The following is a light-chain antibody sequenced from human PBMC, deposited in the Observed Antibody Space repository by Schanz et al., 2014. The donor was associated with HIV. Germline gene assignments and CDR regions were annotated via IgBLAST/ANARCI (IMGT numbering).Light chain of an antibody. CDR3: AAWDDSLNGWV. CDR2: ANT. V-gene: IGLV1-40*01. CDR1: SSNIGAGFD. J-gene: IGLJ3*02. Sequence: QSVLTQPPSVSGAPGQRVTISCTGTSSNIGAGFDVHWYQKLPGTAPRLLLYANTNRPSGVPARFSGSKSGTSASLAISGLQSEDEADYYCAAWDDSLNGWVFGGGTKLTVL.